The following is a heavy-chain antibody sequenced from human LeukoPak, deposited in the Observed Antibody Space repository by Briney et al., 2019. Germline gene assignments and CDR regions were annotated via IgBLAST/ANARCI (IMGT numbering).Heavy chain of an antibody. J-gene: IGHJ4*02. CDR2: INHSGST. CDR1: GGSFSGYY. V-gene: IGHV4-34*01. D-gene: IGHD3-22*01. CDR3: ARYRVVARRYYYDSIVGGHGFDY. Sequence: KSSETLSLTCAVYGGSFSGYYWSWIRQPPGKGLEWIGEINHSGSTNYNPSLKSRVTISVDTSKNQFPLKLSSVTAADTAVYYCARYRVVARRYYYDSIVGGHGFDYWGQGTLVTVSS.